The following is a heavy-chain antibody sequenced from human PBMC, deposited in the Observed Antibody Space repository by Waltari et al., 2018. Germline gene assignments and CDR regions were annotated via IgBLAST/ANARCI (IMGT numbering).Heavy chain of an antibody. CDR3: ARVYRIAARPFYFDY. D-gene: IGHD6-6*01. CDR2: IYYSGST. Sequence: QVQLQESGPGLVKPSQTLSLTCTVSGGSISSGDYYWSWIRQPPGKGLEWSGYIYYSGSTYYNPSLKSRVTISVDTSKNQFSRKLSSVTAADTAVYYCARVYRIAARPFYFDYWGQGTLVTVSS. J-gene: IGHJ4*02. V-gene: IGHV4-30-4*08. CDR1: GGSISSGDYY.